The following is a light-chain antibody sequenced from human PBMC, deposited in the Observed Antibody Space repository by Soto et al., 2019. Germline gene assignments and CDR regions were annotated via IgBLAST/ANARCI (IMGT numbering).Light chain of an antibody. CDR1: QSVSSY. J-gene: IGKJ5*01. Sequence: ESVLTQSPATLSLSPGERGTLSCRASQSVSSYLAWYQQKPGQAPRLLIYDASNRATGIPARFSGSGSGTDFTLTISSLEPEDFAVYYCQQRRNWPPITFGQGTRLEIK. V-gene: IGKV3-11*01. CDR2: DAS. CDR3: QQRRNWPPIT.